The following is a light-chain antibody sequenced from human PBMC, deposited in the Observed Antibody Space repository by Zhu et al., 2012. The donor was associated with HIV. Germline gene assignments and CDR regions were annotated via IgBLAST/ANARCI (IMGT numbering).Light chain of an antibody. CDR1: QSVNSY. CDR3: QQRNSNWFT. CDR2: DAS. Sequence: EIVLTQSPATLSLSPGERATLSCRASQSVNSYLAWYQQKPGQPPRLLIYDASNRATGIPARFSGSGSGTDFTLTISSLEPEDFAVYYCQQRNSNWFTFGGGTKVEIK. J-gene: IGKJ4*01. V-gene: IGKV3-11*01.